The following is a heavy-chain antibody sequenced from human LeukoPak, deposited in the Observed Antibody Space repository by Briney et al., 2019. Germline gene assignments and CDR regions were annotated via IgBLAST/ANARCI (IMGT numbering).Heavy chain of an antibody. J-gene: IGHJ5*02. Sequence: PSETLCLTCTVSGGSISSGGYYWSWIRQHPGKGLEWIGYIYYSGSTYYNPSLKSRVTISVDTSKNQFSLKLSSVTAADTAVYYCAREVVPAAIWRWFDPWGQGTLVTVSS. CDR1: GGSISSGGYY. V-gene: IGHV4-31*03. D-gene: IGHD2-2*01. CDR3: AREVVPAAIWRWFDP. CDR2: IYYSGST.